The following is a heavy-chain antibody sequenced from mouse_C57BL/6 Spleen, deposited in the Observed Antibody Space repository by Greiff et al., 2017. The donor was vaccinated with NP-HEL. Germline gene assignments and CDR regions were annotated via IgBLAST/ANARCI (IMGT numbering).Heavy chain of an antibody. CDR3: TGGRGYYFDY. D-gene: IGHD3-3*01. J-gene: IGHJ2*01. CDR1: GYTFTDYE. V-gene: IGHV1-15*01. CDR2: IDPETGGT. Sequence: QVHVKQSGAELVRPGASVTLSCKASGYTFTDYEMHWVKQTPVHGLEWIGAIDPETGGTAYNQKFKGKAILTADKSSSTAYMELRSLTSEDSAVYYCTGGRGYYFDYWGQGTTLTVSS.